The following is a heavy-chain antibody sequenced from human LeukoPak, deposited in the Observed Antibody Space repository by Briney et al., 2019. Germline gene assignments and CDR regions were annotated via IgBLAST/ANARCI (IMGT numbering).Heavy chain of an antibody. Sequence: SETLSLTCTVSGGSLSSYYWSWIRQPPGKGLEWIGYIYYSGSTNYNPTLKSRVTISVDTSKNQFSLKLSSVTAADTAVYYCARGRVSVAGRYYYYYGMDVWGQGTTVTVSS. CDR2: IYYSGST. D-gene: IGHD6-19*01. CDR1: GGSLSSYY. CDR3: ARGRVSVAGRYYYYYGMDV. J-gene: IGHJ6*02. V-gene: IGHV4-59*01.